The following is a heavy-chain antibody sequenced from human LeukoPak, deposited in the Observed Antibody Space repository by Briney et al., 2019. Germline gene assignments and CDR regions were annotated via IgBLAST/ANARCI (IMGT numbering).Heavy chain of an antibody. CDR2: IYYSGST. CDR1: GGSISSGGYY. Sequence: SETLSLTCTVSGGSISSGGYYWSWIRQHPGKGLEWIGYIYYSGSTYYNPSLKSRVTISVDTSKNQFSLKLSSVTAADTAVYCCARDRGWPQGLGYYYGMGVWGQGTTVTVSS. CDR3: ARDRGWPQGLGYYYGMGV. J-gene: IGHJ6*02. V-gene: IGHV4-31*03.